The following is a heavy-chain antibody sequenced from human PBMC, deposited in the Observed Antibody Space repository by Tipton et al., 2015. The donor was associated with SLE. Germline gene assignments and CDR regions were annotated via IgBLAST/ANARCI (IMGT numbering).Heavy chain of an antibody. V-gene: IGHV4-31*03. Sequence: TLSLTCTVSGGSINSGAYYWGWIRQHPVKGLEWIGYVYYSGTTYYNPSLRSRVTMSVDTSKNQFSLQMSSVTAADTAVYYCARGYCIGDVCYGRGFFDYWGRGTQVTVSS. CDR2: VYYSGTT. CDR3: ARGYCIGDVCYGRGFFDY. D-gene: IGHD2-8*02. CDR1: GGSINSGAYY. J-gene: IGHJ4*02.